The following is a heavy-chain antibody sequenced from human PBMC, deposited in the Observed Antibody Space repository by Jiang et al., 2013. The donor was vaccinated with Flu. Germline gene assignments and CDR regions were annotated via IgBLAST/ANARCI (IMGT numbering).Heavy chain of an antibody. CDR2: PGDSDT. CDR3: ARQHGGTIFGVVIWGFDI. D-gene: IGHD3-3*01. Sequence: PGDSDTRYSPVLPKAQVTISADKSISTAYLQWSSLKASDTAMYYCARQHGGTIFGVVIWGFDIWGQGTMVTVSS. J-gene: IGHJ3*02. V-gene: IGHV5-51*01.